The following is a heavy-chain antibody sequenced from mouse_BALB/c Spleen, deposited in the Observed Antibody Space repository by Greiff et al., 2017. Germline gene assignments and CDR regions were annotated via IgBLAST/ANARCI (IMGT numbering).Heavy chain of an antibody. D-gene: IGHD3-3*01. CDR1: GYTFTSYW. CDR2: IYPSDSYT. J-gene: IGHJ3*01. CDR3: TRGTDWFAY. Sequence: QVQLKQPGAELVRPGASVKLSCKASGYTFTSYWINWVKQRPGQGLEWIGNIYPSDSYTNYNQKFKDKATLTVDKSSSTAYMQLSSPTSEDSAVYYCTRGTDWFAYWGQGTLVTVSA. V-gene: IGHV1-69*02.